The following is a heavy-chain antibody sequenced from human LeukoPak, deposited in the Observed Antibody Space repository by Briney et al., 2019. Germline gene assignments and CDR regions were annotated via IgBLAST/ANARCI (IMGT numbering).Heavy chain of an antibody. CDR2: IWYDGSNK. Sequence: GGSLRLSCAASGFTLNSYAIHWVRQAPGKGLEWVAVIWYDGSNKYYADSVKGRFTISRDNSKNTLYLQMNSLRAEDTAVYYCARDREYYDILTGYFPSDYWGQGTLVTVSS. J-gene: IGHJ4*02. D-gene: IGHD3-9*01. V-gene: IGHV3-33*08. CDR1: GFTLNSYA. CDR3: ARDREYYDILTGYFPSDY.